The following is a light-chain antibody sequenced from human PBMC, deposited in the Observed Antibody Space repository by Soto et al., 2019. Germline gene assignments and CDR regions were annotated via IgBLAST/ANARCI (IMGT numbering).Light chain of an antibody. CDR1: QGISSY. CDR2: AAS. J-gene: IGKJ3*01. V-gene: IGKV1-9*01. Sequence: DIQLTQSPSFLSASVGDRVTITCRASQGISSYLAWYQQKPGKAPKLLIYAASTLQSGVPSRFSGSGSGTEFTLTISRLQPEDFANYYCQQLNSYPPFFGPGTKVDIK. CDR3: QQLNSYPPF.